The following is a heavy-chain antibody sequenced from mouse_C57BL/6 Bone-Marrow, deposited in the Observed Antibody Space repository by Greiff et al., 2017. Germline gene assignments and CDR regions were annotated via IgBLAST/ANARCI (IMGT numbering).Heavy chain of an antibody. CDR3: ARQRLRKRGYAMDY. CDR1: GYTFTSYG. V-gene: IGHV1-81*01. CDR2: IYPRSGNT. Sequence: QVQLQQSGAELARPGASVKLSCKASGYTFTSYGISWVKQRTGQGLEWIGAIYPRSGNTYYTEKFKGKATLTADKSSSTAYMELRSLTSEDSAVXFCARQRLRKRGYAMDYWGQGTSVTVSS. J-gene: IGHJ4*01. D-gene: IGHD1-1*01.